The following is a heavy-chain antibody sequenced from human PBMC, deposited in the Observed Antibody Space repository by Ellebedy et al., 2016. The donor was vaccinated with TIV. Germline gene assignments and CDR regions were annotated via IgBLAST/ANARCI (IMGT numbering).Heavy chain of an antibody. CDR1: GFTFSSYG. J-gene: IGHJ4*02. D-gene: IGHD5-24*01. CDR3: AGATSGFDY. Sequence: GESLKISCAASGFTFSSYGMHWVRQPTGKGLEWVSGITSAGDTYYLGSVKGRFIISRDSAKNSLYLQMNSLRAEDTAVYYCAGATSGFDYWGQGALATVSS. V-gene: IGHV3-13*01. CDR2: ITSAGDT.